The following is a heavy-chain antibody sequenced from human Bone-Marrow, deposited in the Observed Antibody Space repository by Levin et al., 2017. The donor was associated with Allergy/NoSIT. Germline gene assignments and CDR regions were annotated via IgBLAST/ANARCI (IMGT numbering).Heavy chain of an antibody. V-gene: IGHV4-59*08. CDR3: ARLSREAAAGFDY. Sequence: SETLSLTCTVSGGSISSYYWSWIRQPPGKGLEWIGYIYSSGITNNYPSLKSRVTISVDTSKNQFSLKLSSVTAADTAVYYCARLSREAAAGFDYWGQGTLVTVSS. D-gene: IGHD6-13*01. J-gene: IGHJ4*02. CDR1: GGSISSYY. CDR2: IYSSGIT.